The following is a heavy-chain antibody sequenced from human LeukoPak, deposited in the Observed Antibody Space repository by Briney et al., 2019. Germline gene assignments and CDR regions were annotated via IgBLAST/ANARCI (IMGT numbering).Heavy chain of an antibody. J-gene: IGHJ4*02. CDR3: ARDKGVYDTSGSLVIF. Sequence: PGGSLRLSCAASGFTFSRSWMSWGRQAPRKGLEWVANIKQDGSETYYVDSMKGRFTNSRDNAKNSLFLQMNSLRAEDTAVYYCARDKGVYDTSGSLVIFGGQGTLVTVSS. CDR1: GFTFSRSW. D-gene: IGHD3-22*01. CDR2: IKQDGSET. V-gene: IGHV3-7*03.